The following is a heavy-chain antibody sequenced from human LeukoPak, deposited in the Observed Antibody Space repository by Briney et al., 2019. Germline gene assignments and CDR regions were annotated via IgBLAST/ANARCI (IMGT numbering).Heavy chain of an antibody. J-gene: IGHJ4*02. Sequence: PSQTLSLTCTVSGGSISSGGYYWSWIRQPPGKGLEWIGYIYHSGSTYYNPSLKSRVTISVDRSKNQFSLKLSSVTAADTAVYYCATSKWEPRFDYWGQGTLVTVSS. CDR1: GGSISSGGYY. CDR3: ATSKWEPRFDY. V-gene: IGHV4-30-2*01. D-gene: IGHD1-26*01. CDR2: IYHSGST.